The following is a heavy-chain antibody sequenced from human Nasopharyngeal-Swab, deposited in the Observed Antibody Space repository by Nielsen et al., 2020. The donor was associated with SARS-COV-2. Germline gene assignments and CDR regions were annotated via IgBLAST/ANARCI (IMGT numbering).Heavy chain of an antibody. Sequence: LKISCAASGFTFSSYAMSWVRQAPGKGLEWVSAISGSGGSTYYADSVKGRFTISRDNSKNTLYLQMNSLRAEDTAVYYCAKRPTGSTFGDWGQGTLVTVSS. CDR1: GFTFSSYA. CDR3: AKRPTGSTFGD. D-gene: IGHD3-16*01. J-gene: IGHJ4*02. V-gene: IGHV3-23*01. CDR2: ISGSGGST.